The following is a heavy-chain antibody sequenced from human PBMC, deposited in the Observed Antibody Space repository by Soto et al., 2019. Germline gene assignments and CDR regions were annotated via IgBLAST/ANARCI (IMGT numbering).Heavy chain of an antibody. CDR2: ITWNGEVL. V-gene: IGHV3-9*01. D-gene: IGHD3-22*01. CDR3: VKDSESSGYLTHLDY. Sequence: EVQLAESGGALVQPGRSLRLSCVASGFTFDDYAIHWVRQTPGKGLEWVSGITWNGEVLGYADSVKGRFTISRDNAKNSLYLEMNSLRPEDTALYYCVKDSESSGYLTHLDYWGQGTLVTVSS. CDR1: GFTFDDYA. J-gene: IGHJ4*02.